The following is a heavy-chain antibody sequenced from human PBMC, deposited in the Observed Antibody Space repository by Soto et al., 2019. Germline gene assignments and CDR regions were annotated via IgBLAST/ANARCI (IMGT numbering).Heavy chain of an antibody. Sequence: PSETLSLTCAVSGGSISSGGYSWSWIRQPPGKGLEWIGYIYHSGSTYYNPSLKSRVTISVDRSKNQFSLKLSSVTAADTAVYYCARRVVVVAATQGWFDPWGQGTLVTVSS. CDR1: GGSISSGGYS. CDR2: IYHSGST. D-gene: IGHD2-15*01. V-gene: IGHV4-30-2*01. J-gene: IGHJ5*02. CDR3: ARRVVVVAATQGWFDP.